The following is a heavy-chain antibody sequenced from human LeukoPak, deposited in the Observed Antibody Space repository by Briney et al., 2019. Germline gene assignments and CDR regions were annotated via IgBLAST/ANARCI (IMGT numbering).Heavy chain of an antibody. V-gene: IGHV6-1*01. CDR3: TNGGATAGFNF. J-gene: IGHJ4*02. CDR1: GDSVSKNTAV. Sequence: SQTLSLTCAISGDSVSKNTAVRNWIRQSPSRGLEWLGRTYYRSKWYNDYAVSVKSRITINPDTSKNQFSLQLNSVTPEDTAVYYCTNGGATAGFNFWGQGSLVTVSS. CDR2: TYYRSKWYN. D-gene: IGHD6-13*01.